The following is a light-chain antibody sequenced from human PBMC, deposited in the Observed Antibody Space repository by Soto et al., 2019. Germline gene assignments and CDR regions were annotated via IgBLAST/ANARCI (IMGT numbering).Light chain of an antibody. CDR3: LQDYNYPLT. CDR2: AAS. V-gene: IGKV1-6*01. J-gene: IGKJ4*01. Sequence: VGDRVTITCRASQGIGNDLGWYQQKPGKAPKLLIYAASSLQTGVPSRFSGSGSGTDFTLTISSLQPEDFATYYCLQDYNYPLTFGGGTKVDIK. CDR1: QGIGND.